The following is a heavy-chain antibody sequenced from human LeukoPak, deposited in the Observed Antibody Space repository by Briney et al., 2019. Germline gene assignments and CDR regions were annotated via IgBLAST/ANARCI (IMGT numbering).Heavy chain of an antibody. Sequence: PSETLSLTCAVYGGSFSGYYWSWIRQPPGRGLEWIGEINHSGSTNYNPSLKSRVTISVDTSRNQFSLTLSSVTAADTAVYYCAASITAAGTNPFSPNYWGQGTLVTVSS. CDR1: GGSFSGYY. D-gene: IGHD6-13*01. CDR3: AASITAAGTNPFSPNY. J-gene: IGHJ4*02. CDR2: INHSGST. V-gene: IGHV4-34*01.